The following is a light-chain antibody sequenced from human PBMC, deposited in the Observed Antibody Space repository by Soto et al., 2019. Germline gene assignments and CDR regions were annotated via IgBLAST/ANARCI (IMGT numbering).Light chain of an antibody. CDR2: GVS. Sequence: QSALTQPPSASGSPGQSVTISCTGTSSDVGGYSYVSWYQQHPGKAPKLMIYGVSKRPSGVPDRFSGSKSGNTASLTVSGLQAEDEADYYCISYTDRQSYLFGTGTKVTVL. V-gene: IGLV2-8*01. J-gene: IGLJ1*01. CDR3: ISYTDRQSYL. CDR1: SSDVGGYSY.